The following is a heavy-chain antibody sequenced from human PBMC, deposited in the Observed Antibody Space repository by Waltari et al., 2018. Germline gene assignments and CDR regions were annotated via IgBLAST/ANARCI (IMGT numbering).Heavy chain of an antibody. V-gene: IGHV1-46*01. CDR3: ARRKGYFDS. J-gene: IGHJ4*02. CDR1: GYTFTSYY. Sequence: QVQLVQSGAEVKKQGASVKVSCEASGYTFTSYYLHWVRQAPGQGLEGMGVIVPSDGSTIYAQKFQGRVTMTRDTSTSTVYMEMSSLRSEDTAVYYCARRKGYFDSWGQGTLVTVSS. CDR2: IVPSDGST.